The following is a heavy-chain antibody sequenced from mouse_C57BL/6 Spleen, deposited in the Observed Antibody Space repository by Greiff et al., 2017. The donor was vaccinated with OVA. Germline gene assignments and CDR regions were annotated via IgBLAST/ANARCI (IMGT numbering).Heavy chain of an antibody. CDR1: GYTFTSYW. V-gene: IGHV1-50*01. CDR3: ARGATVDD. CDR2: IDPSDSYT. D-gene: IGHD1-1*01. J-gene: IGHJ2*01. Sequence: QVQLQQPGAELVKPGASVKLSCKASGYTFTSYWMQWVKQRPGQGLEWIGEIDPSDSYTNYNQKFKGKATLTVDTSSSTAYMQLSSLTSEDSAVYYCARGATVDDWGQGTTLTVSS.